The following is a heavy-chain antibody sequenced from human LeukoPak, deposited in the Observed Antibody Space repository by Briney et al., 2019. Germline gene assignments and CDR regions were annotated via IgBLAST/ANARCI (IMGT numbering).Heavy chain of an antibody. CDR1: GFTFSNSD. J-gene: IGHJ4*02. V-gene: IGHV3-30*18. CDR3: AKGGREAGTVGY. Sequence: PGGSLRLSCAASGFTFSNSDMHWVRQAPGKGLEWVAVVSYDGSNKYYADSVKGRFTISRDNSKNTLYMQMNSLRAEDTAVYYWAKGGREAGTVGYWGQGTLVTVSS. CDR2: VSYDGSNK. D-gene: IGHD6-19*01.